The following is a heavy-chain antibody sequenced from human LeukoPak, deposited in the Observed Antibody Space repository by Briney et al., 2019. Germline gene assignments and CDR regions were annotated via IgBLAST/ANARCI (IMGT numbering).Heavy chain of an antibody. CDR2: IYPGDSDT. CDR3: AKGDEEWLVRGGAFDI. D-gene: IGHD6-19*01. V-gene: IGHV5-51*01. J-gene: IGHJ3*02. CDR1: GSLFTSYW. Sequence: GASLQISCEGAGSLFTSYWIGWVRQLPGKGLEWMGIIYPGDSDTRYSPSFQGQVTISANKSISTAYLQWSSLKASDTAMYYCAKGDEEWLVRGGAFDIWGQGTMVTVSS.